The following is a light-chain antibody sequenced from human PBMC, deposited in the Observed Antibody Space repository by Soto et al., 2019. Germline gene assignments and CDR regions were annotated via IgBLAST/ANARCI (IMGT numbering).Light chain of an antibody. J-gene: IGLJ3*02. Sequence: QSVLTQSPSASGSPGQSVTISCTGTSSDVGNYKYVSWYQQHPGKAPKLMIYEVSKRPSGVPDRFSGSKSGNTASLTVSGLQAEDEADYYCSSYAGSNNWVFGGGTKVPVL. V-gene: IGLV2-8*01. CDR2: EVS. CDR3: SSYAGSNNWV. CDR1: SSDVGNYKY.